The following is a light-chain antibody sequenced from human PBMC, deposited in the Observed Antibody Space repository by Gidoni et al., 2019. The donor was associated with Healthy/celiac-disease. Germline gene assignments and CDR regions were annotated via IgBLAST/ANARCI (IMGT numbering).Light chain of an antibody. V-gene: IGKV3-15*01. CDR1: QSVSSN. CDR3: QQYNNWPPWT. CDR2: GAS. Sequence: IVMTQSTATLSVSPGERATLSCRASQSVSSNLAWYQQKPGQAPRLLIYGASTRATGIPARFSGSGSGTEFTLTISSLQSEDFAVYYCQQYNNWPPWTFGQGTKVEIK. J-gene: IGKJ1*01.